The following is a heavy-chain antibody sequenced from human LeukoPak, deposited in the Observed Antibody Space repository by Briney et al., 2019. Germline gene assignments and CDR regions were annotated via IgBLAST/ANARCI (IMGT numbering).Heavy chain of an antibody. V-gene: IGHV3-74*01. CDR3: ARAGGGTDFLYPNDY. Sequence: GGSLRLSCAASGFTFSSYWMHWVRQVPGKGLVWVSRINSDGSSTSYADSVRGRFTISRDNAKNTLYLQMNSLRAEDTGVYYCARAGGGTDFLYPNDYWGQGTLVTVSS. CDR1: GFTFSSYW. J-gene: IGHJ4*02. CDR2: INSDGSST. D-gene: IGHD2-15*01.